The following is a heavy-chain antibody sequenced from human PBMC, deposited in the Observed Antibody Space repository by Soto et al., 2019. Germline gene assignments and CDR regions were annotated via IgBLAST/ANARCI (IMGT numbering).Heavy chain of an antibody. V-gene: IGHV4-59*01. CDR1: GGSISSYY. D-gene: IGHD2-2*01. CDR3: ARGDRGYCSSTSCYGTYYYYMDV. J-gene: IGHJ6*03. Sequence: SETLSLTCTVSGGSISSYYWSWIRQPPGKGLEWIGYIYYSGSTNYNPSLKSRVTISVDTSKNQFSLKLSSVTAADTAVYYCARGDRGYCSSTSCYGTYYYYMDVWGKGTTVTVSS. CDR2: IYYSGST.